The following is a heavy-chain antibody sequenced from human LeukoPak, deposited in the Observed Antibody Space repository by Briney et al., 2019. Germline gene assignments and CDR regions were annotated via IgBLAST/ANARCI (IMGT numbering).Heavy chain of an antibody. CDR3: AREPTQCRSWYFSNSCWFDP. D-gene: IGHD6-13*01. V-gene: IGHV3-30-3*01. Sequence: PGRSLRLSCAASGFAFSSYAMHWVRQAPGKGLEWVAVISYDRSNKYYADSVKGRFTISRDNSKNTLYLQMNSLRAEDTAVYYCAREPTQCRSWYFSNSCWFDPWGQGTLVTVSS. J-gene: IGHJ5*02. CDR2: ISYDRSNK. CDR1: GFAFSSYA.